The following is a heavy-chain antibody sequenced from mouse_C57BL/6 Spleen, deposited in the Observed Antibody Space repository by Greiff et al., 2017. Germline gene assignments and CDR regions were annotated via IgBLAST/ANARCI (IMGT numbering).Heavy chain of an antibody. CDR1: GFTFSDYG. CDR2: ISSGSSTI. CDR3: ASITTVVARAMDY. Sequence: EVQLVESGGGLVKPGGSLKLSCAASGFTFSDYGMHWVRQAPEKGLEWVAYISSGSSTIYYADTVKGRFTISRDNAKNTLFLQMTSLRSEDTAMYYCASITTVVARAMDYWGQGTSVTVSS. V-gene: IGHV5-17*01. J-gene: IGHJ4*01. D-gene: IGHD1-1*01.